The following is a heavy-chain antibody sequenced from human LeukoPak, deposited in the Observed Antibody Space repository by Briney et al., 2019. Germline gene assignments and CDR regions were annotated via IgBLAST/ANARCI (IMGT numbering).Heavy chain of an antibody. CDR3: ARDRDWNYGFDY. D-gene: IGHD1-7*01. J-gene: IGHJ4*02. CDR1: GGSISGYY. CDR2: INHGGST. Sequence: SETLSLTCAVYGGSISGYYWSWIRQPPGKGLEGIGEINHGGSTNYNPSLKSRVTISVETSKNPFSLNLSSVTAADTAVYYCARDRDWNYGFDYWGQGTLVTVSS. V-gene: IGHV4-34*01.